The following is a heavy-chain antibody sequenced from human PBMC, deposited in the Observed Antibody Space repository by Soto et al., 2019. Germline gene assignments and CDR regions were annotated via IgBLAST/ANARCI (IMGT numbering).Heavy chain of an antibody. V-gene: IGHV3-73*02. Sequence: EVQLVESGGGLVQPGGSLKLSCAASGFTFSGSAMHWVRQASGKGLEWVGRIRSKANSYATAYAASVKGRFTISKDDSKNTAYLQMNSLKTEDTAVYYYTSRMVRGDYWGQGTLVTVSS. J-gene: IGHJ4*02. CDR1: GFTFSGSA. D-gene: IGHD3-10*01. CDR2: IRSKANSYAT. CDR3: TSRMVRGDY.